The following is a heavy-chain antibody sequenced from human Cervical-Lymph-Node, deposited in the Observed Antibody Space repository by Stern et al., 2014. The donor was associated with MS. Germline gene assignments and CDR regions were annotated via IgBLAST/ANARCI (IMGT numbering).Heavy chain of an antibody. J-gene: IGHJ5*02. CDR1: GYSFNIFG. D-gene: IGHD2-15*01. V-gene: IGHV1-18*01. CDR2: INGYNGNT. Sequence: QVQLVQSGPEVKKPGDSVKVSCRASGYSFNIFGISWVRQAPGPGLERMGWINGYNGNTNYAQNLQGSVTLTPDASTDTAYMELRSLRSDDTAVYYCAKDGYCSGGTCYSWFDLWGQGTLVTVSS. CDR3: AKDGYCSGGTCYSWFDL.